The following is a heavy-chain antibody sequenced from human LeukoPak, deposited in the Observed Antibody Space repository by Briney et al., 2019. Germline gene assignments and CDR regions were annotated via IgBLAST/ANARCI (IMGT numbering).Heavy chain of an antibody. CDR3: RTDRYGDYA. V-gene: IGHV3-73*01. J-gene: IGHJ4*02. CDR2: IRSKPNNYAT. Sequence: GGSLRLSCAASGFTFSGSAMHWVRQASGKGLEWVGRIRSKPNNYATAYAASVKGRFTISRDDSKNTAYLQMNSLKTEDTAVYYCRTDRYGDYAWGQGTLVTVSS. D-gene: IGHD4-17*01. CDR1: GFTFSGSA.